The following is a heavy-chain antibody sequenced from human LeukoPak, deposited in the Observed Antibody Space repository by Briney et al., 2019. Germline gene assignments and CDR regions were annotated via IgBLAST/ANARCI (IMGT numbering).Heavy chain of an antibody. V-gene: IGHV4-39*07. J-gene: IGHJ4*02. CDR2: IYYSGSS. Sequence: SETLSLTCTVSAGSITSGSYYWGWIRQPPGKGLEWIGSIYYSGSSNYNPSLKSRVTTSVDTSKNQFSLKLSSVTAADTAVYYCARGQTYYYDNGGHYSYYFDYWGQGTLVTVSS. D-gene: IGHD3-22*01. CDR1: AGSITSGSYY. CDR3: ARGQTYYYDNGGHYSYYFDY.